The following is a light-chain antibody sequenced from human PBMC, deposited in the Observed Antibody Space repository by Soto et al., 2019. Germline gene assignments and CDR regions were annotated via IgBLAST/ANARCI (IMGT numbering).Light chain of an antibody. CDR3: QQYGSSRPT. Sequence: EIVLTQSPGTLSLSPGERATLSCRASQSVSRSYLAWYQQKPGQAPRLLIYGASSRATGIPDRFIGSGSGTDFTLTTSRLELEDFAVYYCQQYGSSRPTFGQGPKVEIK. V-gene: IGKV3-20*01. CDR2: GAS. J-gene: IGKJ1*01. CDR1: QSVSRSY.